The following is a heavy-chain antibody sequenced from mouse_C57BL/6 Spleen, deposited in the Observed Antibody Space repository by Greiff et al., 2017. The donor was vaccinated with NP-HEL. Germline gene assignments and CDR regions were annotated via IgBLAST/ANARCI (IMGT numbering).Heavy chain of an antibody. Sequence: VQLQQSGGDLVKPGGSLKLSCAASGFPFSSYGMSWVRPTPDKRLEWVATISSGGSYPYYPDSVKGRFTISRDNAKNTLYLQMSSLKSEDTAMYYCARQEGTRKNAMDYWGQGTSVTVSS. CDR3: ARQEGTRKNAMDY. CDR1: GFPFSSYG. J-gene: IGHJ4*01. CDR2: ISSGGSYP. V-gene: IGHV5-6*01.